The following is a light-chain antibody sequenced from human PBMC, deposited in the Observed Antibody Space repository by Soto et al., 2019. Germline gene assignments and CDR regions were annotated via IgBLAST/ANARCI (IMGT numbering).Light chain of an antibody. Sequence: IQMTQSPSSLSASLGDRVTIXXQATQDIRKYLNWYQQKPGKAPKLXIYDASSLETGVPSRFSGSGSGTDFTLTISSLQPEDFAAYYCQQYENLPLIFGQGTRLEIK. CDR2: DAS. V-gene: IGKV1-33*01. CDR1: QDIRKY. CDR3: QQYENLPLI. J-gene: IGKJ5*01.